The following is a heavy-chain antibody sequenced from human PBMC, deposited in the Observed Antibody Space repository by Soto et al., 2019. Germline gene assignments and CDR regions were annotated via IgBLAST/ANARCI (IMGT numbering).Heavy chain of an antibody. V-gene: IGHV4-61*02. Sequence: PSETLSLTCSVSGGSISSGYYYWSWIRQPAGKGLEWIGRIYTSGSTNYNPSLKSRVTMSVDTSKNQFSLKLSSVTAADTAVYYCARDREDCTNGVCYFPFDYWGQGTLVTV. CDR2: IYTSGST. CDR3: ARDREDCTNGVCYFPFDY. D-gene: IGHD2-8*01. J-gene: IGHJ4*02. CDR1: GGSISSGYYY.